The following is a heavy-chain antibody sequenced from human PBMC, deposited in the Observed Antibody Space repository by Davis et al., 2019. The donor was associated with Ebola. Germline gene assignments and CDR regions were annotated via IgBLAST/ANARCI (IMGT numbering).Heavy chain of an antibody. V-gene: IGHV3-15*07. CDR3: TTDPGIAVADYYYYYGMDV. D-gene: IGHD6-19*01. J-gene: IGHJ6*02. CDR2: IKSKTDGGTT. Sequence: GESLKISCAASGFTFSNAWMNWVRQAPGKGLEWVGRIKSKTDGGTTDYAAPVKGRFTISRDDSKNTLYLQMNSLKTEDTAVYYCTTDPGIAVADYYYYYGMDVWGQGTTVTVSS. CDR1: GFTFSNAW.